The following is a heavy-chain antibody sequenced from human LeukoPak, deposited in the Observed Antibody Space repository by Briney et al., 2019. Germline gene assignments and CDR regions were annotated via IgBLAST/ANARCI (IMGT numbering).Heavy chain of an antibody. Sequence: SQTLSLTCAVSGGSISSGGYSWSWIRQPPGKGLEWIGYIYHSGSTYYNPSLKSRVTISVDRSKNQFSLKLSSVTAADTAVYYCARGPRGSYHDYWGQATLVTVSS. D-gene: IGHD1-26*01. J-gene: IGHJ4*02. V-gene: IGHV4-30-2*01. CDR3: ARGPRGSYHDY. CDR2: IYHSGST. CDR1: GGSISSGGYS.